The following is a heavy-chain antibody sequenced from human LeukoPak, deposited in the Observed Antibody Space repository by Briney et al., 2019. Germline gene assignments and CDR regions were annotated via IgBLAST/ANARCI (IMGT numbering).Heavy chain of an antibody. D-gene: IGHD1-26*01. CDR1: GFTFSSYA. CDR2: ISYDGSNK. Sequence: PGGSLRLSCAASGFTFSSYAMHWVRQAPGKGLEWVAVISYDGSNKHYADSVKGRFTISRDNSKNTLYLQMNSLRAEDTAVYYCARGGPYYYYGMDVWGKGTTVTVSS. V-gene: IGHV3-30*04. J-gene: IGHJ6*04. CDR3: ARGGPYYYYGMDV.